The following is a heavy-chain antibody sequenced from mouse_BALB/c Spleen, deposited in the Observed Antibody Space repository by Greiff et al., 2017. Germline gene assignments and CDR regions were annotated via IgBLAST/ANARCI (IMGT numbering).Heavy chain of an antibody. V-gene: IGHV1-7*01. D-gene: IGHD2-3*01. Sequence: QVQLQQSGAELAKPGASVKMSCKASGYTFTSYWMHWVKQRPGQGLEWIGYINPSTGYTEYNQKFKDKATLTADKSSSTAYMQLSSLTSEDSAVYYCARSKGNDNYIDYWGQGTTLTVSS. CDR1: GYTFTSYW. CDR3: ARSKGNDNYIDY. CDR2: INPSTGYT. J-gene: IGHJ2*01.